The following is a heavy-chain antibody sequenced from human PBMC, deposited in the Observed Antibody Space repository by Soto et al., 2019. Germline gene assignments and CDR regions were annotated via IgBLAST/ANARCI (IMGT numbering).Heavy chain of an antibody. Sequence: SETLSLTCTVSGGSISSYYWSWIRQPPGKGLEWIGYIYYSGSTNYNPSLKSRVTISVDTSKNQFSLKLSSVTAADTAVYYCARERYYYDSSGYPIAEDAFDIWGQGTMVTVSS. CDR3: ARERYYYDSSGYPIAEDAFDI. CDR1: GGSISSYY. D-gene: IGHD3-22*01. V-gene: IGHV4-59*01. CDR2: IYYSGST. J-gene: IGHJ3*02.